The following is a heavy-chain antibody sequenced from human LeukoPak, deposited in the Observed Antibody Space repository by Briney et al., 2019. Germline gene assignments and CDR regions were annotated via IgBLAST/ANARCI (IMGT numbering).Heavy chain of an antibody. V-gene: IGHV4-59*01. Sequence: SETPSLTCTVSGGSISSYYWSWIRQPPGKGLEWIGYIYYSGSTNYNPSLKSRVTISVDTSKNQFSLKLSSVTAADTAVYYCARDRNRGDFDYWGQGTLVTVSS. CDR1: GGSISSYY. CDR3: ARDRNRGDFDY. D-gene: IGHD3-10*01. J-gene: IGHJ4*02. CDR2: IYYSGST.